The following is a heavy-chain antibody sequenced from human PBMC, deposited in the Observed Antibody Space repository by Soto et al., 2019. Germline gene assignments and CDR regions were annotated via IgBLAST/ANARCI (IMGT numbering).Heavy chain of an antibody. CDR3: ARAVTGYSRSYYFDY. V-gene: IGHV1-3*01. D-gene: IGHD3-9*01. CDR1: GYTFTSYA. Sequence: ASVKVSCKASGYTFTSYAMHWVRQAPGQRLEWMGWINAGNGNTKYSQKFQGRVTITRDTSASTAYMELSSLRSEDTAVYYCARAVTGYSRSYYFDYWGQGTLVTVSS. J-gene: IGHJ4*02. CDR2: INAGNGNT.